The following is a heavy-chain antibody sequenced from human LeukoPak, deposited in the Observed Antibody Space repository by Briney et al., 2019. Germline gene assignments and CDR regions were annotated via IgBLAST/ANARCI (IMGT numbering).Heavy chain of an antibody. Sequence: GASVKVSCKASGYTFTSYGISWVRQAPGQGLEWMGWINADNGNTRYAQKLQGRVTMTTDTSTTTAYMDLRSLRSDDTAVYYCARGDDGSLTLLDYWCQGTLVTVPS. J-gene: IGHJ4*02. CDR1: GYTFTSYG. CDR3: ARGDDGSLTLLDY. D-gene: IGHD3-10*01. V-gene: IGHV1-18*01. CDR2: INADNGNT.